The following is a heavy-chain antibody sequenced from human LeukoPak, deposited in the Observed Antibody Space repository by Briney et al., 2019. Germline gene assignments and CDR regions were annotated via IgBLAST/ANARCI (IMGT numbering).Heavy chain of an antibody. CDR1: GFTFSSYG. CDR2: IWYDGSNK. Sequence: GGALRLSCAASGFTFSSYGMHWGPRAPGKGLEWVSVIWYDGSNKYYAESVKGRFTISRDNSKNTLYLKMTSLRAEDTAVYYCARDGGGRAAAGYFVYWGQGTLVTVSS. J-gene: IGHJ4*02. CDR3: ARDGGGRAAAGYFVY. D-gene: IGHD6-13*01. V-gene: IGHV3-33*01.